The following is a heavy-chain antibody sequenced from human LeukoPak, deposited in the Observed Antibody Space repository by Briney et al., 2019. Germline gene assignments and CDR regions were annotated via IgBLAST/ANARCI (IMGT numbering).Heavy chain of an antibody. J-gene: IGHJ4*02. V-gene: IGHV1-2*02. D-gene: IGHD2-21*02. Sequence: GASVKVSCKASGYRFISNYIQWVRQAPGLGPEWVGWTHPGNGNTRYAEKFQGRVTMTRDTSTNTAYLDLNSLRSDDTAVYYCAREGSYCVGGDCYSFDFWGQGTLITVSS. CDR3: AREGSYCVGGDCYSFDF. CDR2: THPGNGNT. CDR1: GYRFISNY.